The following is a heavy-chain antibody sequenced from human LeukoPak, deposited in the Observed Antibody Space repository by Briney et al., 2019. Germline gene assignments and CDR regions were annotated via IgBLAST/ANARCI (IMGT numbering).Heavy chain of an antibody. CDR1: GFTFSSYS. J-gene: IGHJ6*02. D-gene: IGHD3-22*01. Sequence: GGSLRLSCAASGFTFSSYSMNWVRQAPGKGLEWVSYISSTGRTIYYADSVKGRFTISRDNAKNSLYLQMNSLRAEDTAVYHCARELMTDSSGSYYYYYGMDVWGQGTTVTVSS. V-gene: IGHV3-48*04. CDR2: ISSTGRTI. CDR3: ARELMTDSSGSYYYYYGMDV.